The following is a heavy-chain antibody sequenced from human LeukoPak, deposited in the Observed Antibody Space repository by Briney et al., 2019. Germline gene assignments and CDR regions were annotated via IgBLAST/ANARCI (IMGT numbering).Heavy chain of an antibody. V-gene: IGHV4-39*07. D-gene: IGHD2-15*01. CDR3: ARDRDVDDFDS. CDR1: GGSISDYY. J-gene: IGHJ4*01. CDR2: MSYSGHT. Sequence: PSETLSLTCTASGGSISDYYWGWIRQPPGKGLEWIVSMSYSGHTYYNPSLKSRVTTSIDTSKNQLSLNLKSVTAADTAVYYCARDRDVDDFDSWGHGTLVTVSS.